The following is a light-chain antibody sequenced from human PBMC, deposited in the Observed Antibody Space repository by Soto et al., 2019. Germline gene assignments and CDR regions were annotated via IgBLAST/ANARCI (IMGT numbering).Light chain of an antibody. CDR2: AAS. Sequence: DIQMTQSPSSLSASVVGRVTITFRASQTISNYLNWYQQKPGKAPNLLIYAASSLQSGVPSRFSGSGSGTDFTLAISSLQPEDFATYYCQHSYITPRTFGQGTKVDIK. CDR1: QTISNY. V-gene: IGKV1-39*01. CDR3: QHSYITPRT. J-gene: IGKJ1*01.